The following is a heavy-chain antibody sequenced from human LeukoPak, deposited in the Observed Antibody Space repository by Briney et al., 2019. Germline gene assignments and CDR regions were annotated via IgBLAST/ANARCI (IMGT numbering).Heavy chain of an antibody. D-gene: IGHD4-17*01. CDR3: ASAESVTENYFDS. Sequence: PGGSLRLSCAASGFTFSDYYMSWIRQAPGKGLEWVSYISSSGSTIYYADSVKGRFTISRDNAKNSLYLQMNSLRAEDTAVYYCASAESVTENYFDSWGQGTLVTVSS. V-gene: IGHV3-11*04. CDR1: GFTFSDYY. J-gene: IGHJ4*02. CDR2: ISSSGSTI.